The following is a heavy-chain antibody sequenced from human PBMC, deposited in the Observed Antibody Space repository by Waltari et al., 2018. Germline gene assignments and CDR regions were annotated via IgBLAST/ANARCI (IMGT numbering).Heavy chain of an antibody. CDR1: GYTFTGYY. J-gene: IGHJ4*02. CDR3: ARGGDGYKR. V-gene: IGHV1-2*02. D-gene: IGHD5-12*01. Sequence: QVQLVQSGAEVKKPGASVKVSCTASGYTFTGYYMHWVRQAPGQGLEWMGWIKANSGGTKYAQKFQGRVTMTRDTSSSTAYMELSRLRSDDTAVYYCARGGDGYKRWGQGTLVTVSS. CDR2: IKANSGGT.